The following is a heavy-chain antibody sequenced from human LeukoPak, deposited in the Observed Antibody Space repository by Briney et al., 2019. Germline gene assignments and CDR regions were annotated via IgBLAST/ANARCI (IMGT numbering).Heavy chain of an antibody. CDR2: ISSSSSTI. V-gene: IGHV3-48*02. J-gene: IGHJ4*02. CDR1: GFTFSSYS. Sequence: GGSLRLSCAASGFTFSSYSMNWVRQAPGKGLEWVSYISSSSSTIYYADSLKGRFTISRDNAKNSLYLQMNSLRDEDTAVYYCAKVAPYGNYLFHYWGQGTRVTVSS. CDR3: AKVAPYGNYLFHY. D-gene: IGHD1-7*01.